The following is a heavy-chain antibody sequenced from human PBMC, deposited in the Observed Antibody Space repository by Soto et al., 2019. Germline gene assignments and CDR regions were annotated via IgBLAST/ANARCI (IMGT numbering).Heavy chain of an antibody. CDR3: ARTHCSSVSCYVGSWDY. CDR2: INAGNGNT. V-gene: IGHV1-3*01. CDR1: GYTFTTYT. Sequence: ASVKVSCKASGYTFTTYTMHWVRQAPGQSLEWMGWINAGNGNTKYSQKFQGRVTISRDTSTSTAYMELSRLRSDDTAVYYCARTHCSSVSCYVGSWDYWGQGTLVTVSS. J-gene: IGHJ4*02. D-gene: IGHD2-2*01.